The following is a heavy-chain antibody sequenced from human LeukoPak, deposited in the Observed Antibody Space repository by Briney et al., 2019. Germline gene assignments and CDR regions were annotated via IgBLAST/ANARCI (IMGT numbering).Heavy chain of an antibody. CDR2: INPNSGVT. V-gene: IGHV1-2*02. D-gene: IGHD1-26*01. J-gene: IGHJ5*02. CDR3: ARDPRVGSYNFNWFDP. Sequence: ASVKVSCRASGYTFTGYYLHWVRQAPGQGLEWMGWINPNSGVTSSAQRFQGRVTMTRDTSISTAYMELRSLRSDDTALYFCARDPRVGSYNFNWFDPWGQGTLVTVSS. CDR1: GYTFTGYY.